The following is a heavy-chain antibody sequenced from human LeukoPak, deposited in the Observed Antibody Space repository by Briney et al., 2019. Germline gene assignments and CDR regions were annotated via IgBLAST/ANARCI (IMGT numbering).Heavy chain of an antibody. D-gene: IGHD3-16*02. V-gene: IGHV1-69*13. CDR2: IIPIFGTA. J-gene: IGHJ4*02. Sequence: GASVKVSCKASGGTFSSYAISWVRQAPGQGLEWMGGIIPIFGTANYAQKFQGRVTITADESTSTAYMELSSLRSEDTAVYHCASSAVYDYVWGSYRSFDYWGQGTLVTVSS. CDR3: ASSAVYDYVWGSYRSFDY. CDR1: GGTFSSYA.